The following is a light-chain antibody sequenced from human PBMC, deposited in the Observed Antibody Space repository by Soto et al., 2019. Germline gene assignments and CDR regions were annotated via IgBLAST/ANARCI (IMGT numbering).Light chain of an antibody. CDR1: QSISNY. V-gene: IGKV3-11*01. CDR3: QQYGSLIT. Sequence: EIVLTQSPATLSLSPGERATLSCRASQSISNYLAWYQQKPGQAPRLLIYSASNRATGIPARFSGSGSGTDFTLTISSLEPEDFAVYYCQQYGSLITFGQGTRLETK. J-gene: IGKJ5*01. CDR2: SAS.